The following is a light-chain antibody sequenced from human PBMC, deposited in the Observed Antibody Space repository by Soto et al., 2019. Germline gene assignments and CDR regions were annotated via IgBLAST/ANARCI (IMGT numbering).Light chain of an antibody. V-gene: IGKV1-39*01. CDR2: AAS. CDR3: QQSYSSPWT. CDR1: QSISTY. Sequence: DIQMTQSPSSLSASVGDRVTITCRASQSISTYLNWYQQKPGKAPKVLIFAASTLQSGVPSRFNGSGSGTDFTLTVTSLQPEDFETYYCQQSYSSPWTFGQGTRVEIK. J-gene: IGKJ1*01.